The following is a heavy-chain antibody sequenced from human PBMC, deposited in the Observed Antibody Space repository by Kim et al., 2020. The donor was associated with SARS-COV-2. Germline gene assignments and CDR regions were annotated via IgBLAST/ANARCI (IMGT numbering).Heavy chain of an antibody. V-gene: IGHV3-48*02. D-gene: IGHD3-9*01. CDR3: ARDGDFDWLLYKYYYGMDV. CDR1: GFTFSIYS. J-gene: IGHJ6*02. CDR2: ISSSSTI. Sequence: GGSLRLSCAASGFTFSIYSMNWVRQAPGKGLEWVSYISSSSTIYYADSVKGRFTISRDNAKNSLYLQMNSLRDEDTAVYYCARDGDFDWLLYKYYYGMDVWGQGTTVTVSS.